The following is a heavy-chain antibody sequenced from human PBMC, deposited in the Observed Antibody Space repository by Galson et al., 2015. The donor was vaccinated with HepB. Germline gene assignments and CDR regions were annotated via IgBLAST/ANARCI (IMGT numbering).Heavy chain of an antibody. CDR2: ITTSGGGT. Sequence: SLRLSCAASGFIFSDYYMSWIRQAPGKGLEWVSAITTSGGGTYYADSVKGRFTISRDNSKNTLFLQMNSLTADDTAVYYCAKRLVSGRGFDYWGQGTLVTVSS. CDR3: AKRLVSGRGFDY. J-gene: IGHJ4*02. CDR1: GFIFSDYY. D-gene: IGHD3-10*01. V-gene: IGHV3-23*01.